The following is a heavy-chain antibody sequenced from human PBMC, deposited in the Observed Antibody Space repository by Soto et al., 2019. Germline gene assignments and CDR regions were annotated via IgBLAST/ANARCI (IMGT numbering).Heavy chain of an antibody. V-gene: IGHV3-33*01. CDR2: IGYDGSSK. CDR3: ARGGFAPFDL. Sequence: QVQLVEAGGGVVQPGRSLRLSCAASGFTFSSYGMHWVRQAPGKGLEWVAVIGYDGSSKYYADSVKGRFTISRDNSKNRLDLRMTGLRAEDTAVSYCARGGFAPFDLWGQGTLVTVSS. J-gene: IGHJ4*02. D-gene: IGHD3-10*01. CDR1: GFTFSSYG.